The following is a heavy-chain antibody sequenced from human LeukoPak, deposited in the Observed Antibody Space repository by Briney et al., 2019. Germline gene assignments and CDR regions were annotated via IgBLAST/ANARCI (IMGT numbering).Heavy chain of an antibody. CDR2: ISGSGGST. CDR3: AKGGWELPRTLDY. Sequence: GGSLRLSCAASGFTFSSYAMSWVRQAPGQGLEWVSAISGSGGSTYYADSGKGRFTISRDNSKNTLYLQMNSLRAEDTAVYYCAKGGWELPRTLDYWGQGTLVTVSS. V-gene: IGHV3-23*01. CDR1: GFTFSSYA. J-gene: IGHJ4*02. D-gene: IGHD1-26*01.